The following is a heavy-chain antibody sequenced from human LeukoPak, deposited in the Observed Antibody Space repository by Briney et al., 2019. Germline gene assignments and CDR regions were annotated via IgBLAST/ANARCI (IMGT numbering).Heavy chain of an antibody. CDR2: IYYSGST. CDR1: GGSISSYY. V-gene: IGHV4-59*01. CDR3: ARGFEKFDY. J-gene: IGHJ4*02. Sequence: SETLSLTCTVSGGSISSYYWIWIRQPPGKGLEWIGYIYYSGSTNYNPSLKSRVTISVDTSKNQFSLKLSSVTAADTAVYYCARGFEKFDYWGQGTLVTVSS.